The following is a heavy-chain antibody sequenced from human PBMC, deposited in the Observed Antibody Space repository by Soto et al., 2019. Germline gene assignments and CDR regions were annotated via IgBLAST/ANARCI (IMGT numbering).Heavy chain of an antibody. CDR3: ARVVTVVKSFHYWYFDL. J-gene: IGHJ2*01. CDR1: GGTFSSYA. CDR2: IIPIIGTA. Sequence: QVQLVQSGAEVKKPGSSVKVSCKASGGTFSSYAISWVRQAPGQGLEWMGGIIPIIGTANYAQKFQGRVTITADESTSTAYMELSSLRSEDTAVYYCARVVTVVKSFHYWYFDLWGRGTLVTISS. V-gene: IGHV1-69*12. D-gene: IGHD2-15*01.